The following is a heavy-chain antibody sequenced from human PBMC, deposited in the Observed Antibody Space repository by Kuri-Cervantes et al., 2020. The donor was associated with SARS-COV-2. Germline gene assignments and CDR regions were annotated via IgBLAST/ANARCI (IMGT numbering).Heavy chain of an antibody. J-gene: IGHJ6*03. CDR2: INHSGST. V-gene: IGHV4-34*01. CDR3: ARGRGCSSTSCNYYYYMDV. D-gene: IGHD2-2*01. Sequence: SETLSLTCAVYGGSFSGYYWSGIRQPPGKGLEWIGEINHSGSTNYNPSLKSRVTISVDTSKNHFSLKLSSVTAADTAVYYCARGRGCSSTSCNYYYYMDVWGHGTTVTVSS. CDR1: GGSFSGYY.